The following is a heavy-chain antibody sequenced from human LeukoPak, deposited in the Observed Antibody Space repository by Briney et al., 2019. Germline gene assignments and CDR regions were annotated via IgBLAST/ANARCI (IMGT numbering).Heavy chain of an antibody. CDR2: IYADGNT. Sequence: GGSLRLSCAGSGFSFSSYGMHWVRQAPGRGLEWVSFIYADGNTYYADSVKGRFTISRDISKNAVYLQMNSLRAEDTAVYCCARDSYGDANFDSWGQGTLVTVSS. J-gene: IGHJ4*02. D-gene: IGHD4-17*01. CDR3: ARDSYGDANFDS. V-gene: IGHV3-NL1*01. CDR1: GFSFSSYG.